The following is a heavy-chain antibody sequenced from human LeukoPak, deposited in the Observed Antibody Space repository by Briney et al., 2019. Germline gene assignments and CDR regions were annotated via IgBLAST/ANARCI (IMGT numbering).Heavy chain of an antibody. CDR3: GRDPGGIVISTSGFRAHLDY. V-gene: IGHV3-30-3*01. D-gene: IGHD2-2*01. J-gene: IGHJ4*02. CDR1: GFTFSSYA. CDR2: ISYDGSNK. Sequence: GRSLRLSCAASGFTFSSYAMHWVRQAPGKGLEWVAVISYDGSNKYYADSVKGRFTISRDNSKNTLYLQMNSLRAEDTAVYYCGRDPGGIVISTSGFRAHLDYGGRGPWSPSPQ.